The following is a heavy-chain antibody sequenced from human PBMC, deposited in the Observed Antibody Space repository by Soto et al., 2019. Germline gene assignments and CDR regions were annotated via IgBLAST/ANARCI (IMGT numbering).Heavy chain of an antibody. V-gene: IGHV4-34*01. D-gene: IGHD3-10*01. CDR1: GGSFSGYY. J-gene: IGHJ4*02. CDR3: ARVRTTMVRGVISLYFDD. CDR2: INHSGST. Sequence: PSETLSLTCAVYGGSFSGYYWSWIRQPPGKGLEWIGEINHSGSTNYNPSLKSRVTISVDTSKNQFSLKLSSVTAADTAVYYCARVRTTMVRGVISLYFDDWGQGTLVTVSS.